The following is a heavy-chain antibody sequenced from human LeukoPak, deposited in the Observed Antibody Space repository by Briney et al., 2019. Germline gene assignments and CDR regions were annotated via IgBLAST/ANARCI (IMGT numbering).Heavy chain of an antibody. CDR2: IIPIFGTA. CDR1: GGPFNSYA. V-gene: IGHV1-69*13. J-gene: IGHJ4*02. CDR3: VRDLNTITTAFFVY. Sequence: ASVKVSFKASGGPFNSYAISWGRPAPGQGVEWMGGIIPIFGTANYAQKFPGRVTITADESTSTAYMELSSLRSEDTAVYYCVRDLNTITTAFFVYWGQGTLVTVSS. D-gene: IGHD4-11*01.